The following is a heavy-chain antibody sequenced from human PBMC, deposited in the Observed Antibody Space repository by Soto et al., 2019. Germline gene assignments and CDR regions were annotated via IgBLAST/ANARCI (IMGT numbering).Heavy chain of an antibody. D-gene: IGHD2-15*01. Sequence: SVKVSCKASGSGFISSGIQWVRQAHGQRLEWIGWIVVASGQTNYAQNFRGRVAITRDTSTATAYIELTGLTSEDTAVYFCSADRPDIGVGWWVWGQGTTVTVSS. CDR1: GSGFISSG. CDR2: IVVASGQT. V-gene: IGHV1-58*02. CDR3: SADRPDIGVGWWV. J-gene: IGHJ6*02.